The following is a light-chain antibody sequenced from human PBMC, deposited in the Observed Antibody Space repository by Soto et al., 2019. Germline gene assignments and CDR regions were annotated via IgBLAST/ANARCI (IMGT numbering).Light chain of an antibody. J-gene: IGKJ4*01. CDR2: DAS. V-gene: IGKV3-11*01. CDR3: QQRSDWALT. CDR1: QSVSHY. Sequence: IVLTQSPATLSLSPGERATLSCRASQSVSHYLAWYQHKPGQAPRLLIYDASNRATGIPARFSGSGSGTDFTLTISSLEPEDFAVYYCQQRSDWALTFGGGTKVEIK.